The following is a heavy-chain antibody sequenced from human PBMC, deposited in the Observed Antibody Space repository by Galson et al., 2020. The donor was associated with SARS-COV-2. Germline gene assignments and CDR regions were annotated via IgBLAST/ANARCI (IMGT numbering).Heavy chain of an antibody. CDR1: GFSFTNYW. CDR2: IKSDGSII. D-gene: IGHD3-10*01. V-gene: IGHV3-74*01. CDR3: ARDHYYAASTRRYFDL. Sequence: GESLKISCAASGFSFTNYWMHWIRQAPGKGLVWVSRIKSDGSIIDYADSVKGRFTISRDNAKNTLYLQMNSLRAEDTAVYYCARDHYYAASTRRYFDLGGLCSLVTVVS. J-gene: IGHJ2*01.